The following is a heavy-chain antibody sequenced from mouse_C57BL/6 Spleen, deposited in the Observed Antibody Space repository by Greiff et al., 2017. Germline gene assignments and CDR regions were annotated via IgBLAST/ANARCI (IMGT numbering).Heavy chain of an antibody. J-gene: IGHJ2*01. CDR2: IDPETGGT. V-gene: IGHV1-15*01. D-gene: IGHD2-4*01. Sequence: QVQLQQSGAELVRPGASVTLSCKASGYTFTDYEMHWVKQTPVHGLEWIGAIDPETGGTAYNQKFKGKAILTADKSSSTAYMELRSLTSEDSAVYYCTRKYYDYEPYYFDYWGQGTTLTVSS. CDR3: TRKYYDYEPYYFDY. CDR1: GYTFTDYE.